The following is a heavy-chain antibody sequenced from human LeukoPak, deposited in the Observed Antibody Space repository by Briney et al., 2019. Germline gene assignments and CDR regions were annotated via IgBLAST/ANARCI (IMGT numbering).Heavy chain of an antibody. CDR3: VRQGTNSGYYLLDY. J-gene: IGHJ4*02. CDR2: IYYTWST. CDR1: GGSISRDY. V-gene: IGHV4-59*08. Sequence: PSETLSLTCTVSGGSISRDYWNWIRQPPGKGLEWMGYIYYTWSTNYNPSLKSRVSISLDTSKNQFSLKLTSVTVADTATYYCVRQGTNSGYYLLDYWGPGHLVTVSS. D-gene: IGHD3-3*01.